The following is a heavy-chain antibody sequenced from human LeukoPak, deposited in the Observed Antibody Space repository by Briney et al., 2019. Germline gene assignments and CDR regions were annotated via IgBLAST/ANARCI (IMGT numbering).Heavy chain of an antibody. CDR3: ARISLTGYAPISGYFDY. Sequence: SETLSLTCTVSGGSISSGSYYWGWIRQPPGKGLEWIGSIYYRGSTYYNPSLKSRVTISVDTSKNQFSLKLSSVTAADTAVYYCARISLTGYAPISGYFDYWGQGTLVTVSS. V-gene: IGHV4-39*07. J-gene: IGHJ4*02. CDR1: GGSISSGSYY. CDR2: IYYRGST. D-gene: IGHD3-9*01.